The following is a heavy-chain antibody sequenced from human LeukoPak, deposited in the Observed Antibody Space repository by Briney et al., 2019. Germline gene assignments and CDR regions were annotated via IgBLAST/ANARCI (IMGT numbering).Heavy chain of an antibody. CDR2: INPSGGST. J-gene: IGHJ4*02. V-gene: IGHV1-46*01. CDR3: ARDAVGQTMVRGVAPPYYFDY. Sequence: GSSVKVSCKASGGTFSSYAISWVRQAPGQGLEWMGIINPSGGSTSYAQKFQGRVTMTRDTSTSTVYMELSSLRSEDTAVYYCARDAVGQTMVRGVAPPYYFDYWGQGTLVTVSS. D-gene: IGHD3-10*01. CDR1: GGTFSSYA.